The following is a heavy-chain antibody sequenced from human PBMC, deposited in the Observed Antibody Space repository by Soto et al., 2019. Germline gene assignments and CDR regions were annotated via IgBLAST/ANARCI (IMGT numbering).Heavy chain of an antibody. J-gene: IGHJ6*03. CDR3: ARAQGFGDDMAV. D-gene: IGHD3-10*01. V-gene: IGHV3-66*01. Sequence: EVQLVESGGGLVQPGGSLRVSCAASGFNVSANYVSWVRQTPGTGLEWVSILYSGGSTHYADSVKGRFLISRDNSKNTVHLQMNALPTGDTGLYFCARAQGFGDDMAVWGTGTTVIVS. CDR2: LYSGGST. CDR1: GFNVSANY.